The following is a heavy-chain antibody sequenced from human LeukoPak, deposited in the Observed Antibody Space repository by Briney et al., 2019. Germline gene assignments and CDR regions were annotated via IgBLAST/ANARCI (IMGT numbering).Heavy chain of an antibody. V-gene: IGHV3-66*01. D-gene: IGHD2-8*01. J-gene: IGHJ6*03. CDR2: IYSGGST. CDR1: GFTVSSNY. CDR3: ARALTANGLYYYYYMDV. Sequence: GGSLRLSCAASGFTVSSNYMSWVRQAPGKGLEWVSVIYSGGSTYYADSVKGRFTISRDNSKNTLYLQMNSLRAEDTAVYYCARALTANGLYYYYYMDVWGKGTTVTISS.